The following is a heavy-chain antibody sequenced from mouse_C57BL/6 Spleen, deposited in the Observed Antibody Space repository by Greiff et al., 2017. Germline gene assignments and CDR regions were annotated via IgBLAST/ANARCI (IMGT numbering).Heavy chain of an antibody. J-gene: IGHJ1*03. CDR1: GFTFTDYY. V-gene: IGHV7-3*01. D-gene: IGHD2-1*01. CDR3: ARLYGNYFWYFDV. Sequence: EVMLVESGGGLVQPGGSLSLSCAASGFTFTDYYMSWVRQPPGKALEWLGFIRNKANGYTTEYSASVKGRFTISRDNSQSILYLQMNALRAEDSATYYCARLYGNYFWYFDVWGTGTTVTVSS. CDR2: IRNKANGYTT.